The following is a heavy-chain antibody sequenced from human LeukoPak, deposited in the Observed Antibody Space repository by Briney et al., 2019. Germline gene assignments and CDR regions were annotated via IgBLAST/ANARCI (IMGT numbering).Heavy chain of an antibody. CDR1: GFTFSDYS. D-gene: IGHD6-6*01. J-gene: IGHJ4*02. Sequence: SGGSLRLSCAASGFTFSDYSMNWVRQTPRKGLEWVSCISGSGSYIYYADSVKGRFTISRDNAKNSLYLQMNSLRAEDTAVYYCVTEPEGPRGIAARPGVYWGQGTLVTVSS. V-gene: IGHV3-21*01. CDR2: ISGSGSYI. CDR3: VTEPEGPRGIAARPGVY.